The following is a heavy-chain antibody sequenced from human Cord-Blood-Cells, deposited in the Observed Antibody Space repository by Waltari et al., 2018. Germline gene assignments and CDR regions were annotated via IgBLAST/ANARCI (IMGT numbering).Heavy chain of an antibody. V-gene: IGHV1-69*01. J-gene: IGHJ3*02. D-gene: IGHD1-1*01. CDR3: ARGHKVGTHGELETPNAFDI. CDR2: IIPIFGTA. Sequence: QVQLVQSGAEVKKPGSSVKVSCKASGGTFSSYAISWVRQAPGQGLEWMGGIIPIFGTANYAQKFQGRVTITADESTSTAYMELSSLRSEDTAVYYCARGHKVGTHGELETPNAFDIWGQGTMVTVSS. CDR1: GGTFSSYA.